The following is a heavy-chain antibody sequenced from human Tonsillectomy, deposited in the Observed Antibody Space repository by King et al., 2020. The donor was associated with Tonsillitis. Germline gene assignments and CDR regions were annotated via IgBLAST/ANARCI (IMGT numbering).Heavy chain of an antibody. CDR2: IYTSGST. CDR3: ARDQGRQLGLGY. Sequence: QLQESGPGLVKPSQTLSLTCTVSGGSISSGSYYWSWIRQPAGKGLEWIGRIYTSGSTNYNPSLKSRVTMSVDTSKNQFSLKLSSVTAADTAVYYCARDQGRQLGLGYWGQGTLVTVSS. D-gene: IGHD6-6*01. V-gene: IGHV4-61*02. CDR1: GGSISSGSYY. J-gene: IGHJ4*02.